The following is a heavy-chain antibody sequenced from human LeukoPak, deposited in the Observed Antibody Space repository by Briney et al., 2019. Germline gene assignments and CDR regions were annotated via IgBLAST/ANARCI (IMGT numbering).Heavy chain of an antibody. J-gene: IGHJ4*02. CDR1: GFTFSNAW. D-gene: IGHD3-22*01. CDR2: IKSKTDGGTT. V-gene: IGHV3-15*01. Sequence: GGSLRLSCAASGFTFSNAWMSWVRQAPGKGLEWVGRIKSKTDGGTTEYAAPVKGRFTISRDDSKNTLYLQMNSLKTEDTAVYYCTTEWYYYDSSGLNGVYWGQGTLVTVSS. CDR3: TTEWYYYDSSGLNGVY.